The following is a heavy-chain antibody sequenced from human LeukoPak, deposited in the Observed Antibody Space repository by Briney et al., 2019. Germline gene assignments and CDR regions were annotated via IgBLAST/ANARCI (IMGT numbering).Heavy chain of an antibody. D-gene: IGHD2-2*01. J-gene: IGHJ4*02. CDR3: APGYCTSTSCSHYFEH. CDR2: ISSSSNTI. V-gene: IGHV3-48*01. CDR1: GFTFNSYS. Sequence: PGGSLRLSCAASGFTFNSYSMNWVRQAPGKGREWVSYISSSSNTIYYADSVKGRFTISRDNAKNSLYLQLNSLRAEDTAVYYCAPGYCTSTSCSHYFEHWGQGTLVTVSS.